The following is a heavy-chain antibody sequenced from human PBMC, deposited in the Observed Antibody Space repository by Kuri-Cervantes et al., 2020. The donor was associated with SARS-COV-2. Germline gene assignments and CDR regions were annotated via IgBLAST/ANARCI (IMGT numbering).Heavy chain of an antibody. CDR3: ATTTGQYYYDSSGYLGY. D-gene: IGHD3-22*01. V-gene: IGHV1-2*02. Sequence: ASVKVSCKVSGYTLSELSMHWVRQAPGQGLEWMGWTNPNSGGTNYAQKFQGRVTMTRDTSISTAYMELSRLRSEDTAVYYCATTTGQYYYDSSGYLGYWGQGTLVTVSS. CDR2: TNPNSGGT. J-gene: IGHJ4*02. CDR1: GYTLSELS.